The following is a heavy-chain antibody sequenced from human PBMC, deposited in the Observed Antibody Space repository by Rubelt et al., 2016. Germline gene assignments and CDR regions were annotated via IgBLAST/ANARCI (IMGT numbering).Heavy chain of an antibody. Sequence: QLQLQESAPGLVKPSETLSLTCSVSIGHVNSGSYFWSWIRRPPGKGLELIGHVYYSGSATYNPSLKSRLTISVDTSKNQFSLKLTSVTAADTAVYYCASLSRAVGLFDYWGQGTLVTVSS. V-gene: IGHV4-61*01. CDR3: ASLSRAVGLFDY. CDR1: IGHVNSGSYF. J-gene: IGHJ4*02. D-gene: IGHD2-8*01. CDR2: VYYSGSA.